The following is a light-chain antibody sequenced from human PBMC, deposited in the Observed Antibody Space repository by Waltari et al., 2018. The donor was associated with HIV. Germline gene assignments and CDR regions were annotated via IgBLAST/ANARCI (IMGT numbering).Light chain of an antibody. J-gene: IGKJ1*01. Sequence: EIVMTQSPATLSVSPGERATLSCRASQGIDSRLAWYQHKPGQAPRLLIHAASTRATGIPARFSGSGSGTEFTLTISSLQSEDFAVYYCQQYNNQYNNWPPWTFGQGTKVEIK. V-gene: IGKV3-15*01. CDR1: QGIDSR. CDR3: QQYNNQYNNWPPWT. CDR2: AAS.